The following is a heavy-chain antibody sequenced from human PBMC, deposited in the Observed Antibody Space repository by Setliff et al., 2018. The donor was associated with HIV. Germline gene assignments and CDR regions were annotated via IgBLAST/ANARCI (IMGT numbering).Heavy chain of an antibody. CDR1: GGSISSSSYY. CDR2: IYYSGST. V-gene: IGHV4-39*07. J-gene: IGHJ6*03. D-gene: IGHD1-26*01. CDR3: ARAMGANWSYYYYMDV. Sequence: SETLSLTCTVSGGSISSSSYYWGWIRQPPGKGLEWIGSIYYSGSTYYNPSLKSRVTISIDTSKRQFSLKLNSVTAADTAVYYCARAMGANWSYYYYMDVWGKGTTVTVSS.